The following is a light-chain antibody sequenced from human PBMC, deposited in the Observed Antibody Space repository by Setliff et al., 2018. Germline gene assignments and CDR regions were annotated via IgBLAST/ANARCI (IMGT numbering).Light chain of an antibody. CDR3: CSYAGSYTDV. CDR2: DVS. Sequence: ALTQPPSASGSPGQSVTISCTGTSSDVGGYNYVSWYQQHPGKAPKVMIYDVSKRPSGVPDRFSGSKSGNTASLTISGLQAEDEAEYYCCSYAGSYTDVFGTGTKVTVL. V-gene: IGLV2-11*01. CDR1: SSDVGGYNY. J-gene: IGLJ1*01.